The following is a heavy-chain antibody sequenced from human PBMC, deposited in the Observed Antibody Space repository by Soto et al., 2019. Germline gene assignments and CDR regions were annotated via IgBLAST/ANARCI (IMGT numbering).Heavy chain of an antibody. D-gene: IGHD1-1*01. CDR1: GFTFDDYA. J-gene: IGHJ4*02. V-gene: IGHV3-9*01. CDR2: ISWNSGSI. Sequence: PGGSLRLSCAASGFTFDDYAMHWVRQAPGKGLEWVSGISWNSGSIGYADSVKGRFTISRDNAKNSLYLQMNSLRAEDTALYYCAKDINMGNWNWIDYWGQGTLVTGSS. CDR3: AKDINMGNWNWIDY.